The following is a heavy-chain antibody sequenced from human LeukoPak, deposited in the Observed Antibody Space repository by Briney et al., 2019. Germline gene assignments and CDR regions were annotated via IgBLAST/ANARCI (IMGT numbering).Heavy chain of an antibody. Sequence: GGSLRLSCAASGLTFSSYAMNWVRQAPGKGLEWVSAISGSGGSTYYADSVKGRFTISRDNSKDTVYLQMNSLRAEDTAVYYCAKLAYDSSGYYELDWYFDLWGRGTLVTVSS. D-gene: IGHD3-22*01. CDR3: AKLAYDSSGYYELDWYFDL. V-gene: IGHV3-23*01. CDR2: ISGSGGST. J-gene: IGHJ2*01. CDR1: GLTFSSYA.